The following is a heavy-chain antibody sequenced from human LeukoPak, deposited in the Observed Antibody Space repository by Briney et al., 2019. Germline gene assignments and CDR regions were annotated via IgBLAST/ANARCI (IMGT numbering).Heavy chain of an antibody. J-gene: IGHJ4*02. Sequence: ASVKVSCKASGGTFSSYAISWVRQAPGQGLEWMGRIIPIFGIANYAQKFQGRVTITADKSTSTAYMELRSLRSDDTAVYYCARVIVGASCSDYWGQGTLVTVSS. CDR1: GGTFSSYA. CDR3: ARVIVGASCSDY. CDR2: IIPIFGIA. V-gene: IGHV1-69*04. D-gene: IGHD1-26*01.